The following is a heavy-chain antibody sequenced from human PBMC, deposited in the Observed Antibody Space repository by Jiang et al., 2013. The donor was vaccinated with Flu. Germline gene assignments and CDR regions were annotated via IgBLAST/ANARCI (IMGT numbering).Heavy chain of an antibody. Sequence: GAEVKEPGASVKVSCKASGYTFTDYYIHWVRQAPGQGLEWMGWLHPNSGDTRYEQKFQGRVTMTRDTSITTAYMELSRLKSDDTAVYYCARDPDTPMPIDYWGQGTLVT. V-gene: IGHV1-2*02. CDR3: ARDPDTPMPIDY. CDR2: LHPNSGDT. J-gene: IGHJ4*02. D-gene: IGHD5-18*01. CDR1: GYTFTDYY.